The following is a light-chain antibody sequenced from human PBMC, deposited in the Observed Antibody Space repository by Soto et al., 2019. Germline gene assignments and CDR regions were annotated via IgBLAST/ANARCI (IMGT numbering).Light chain of an antibody. CDR3: TSYAGSNNFFYV. V-gene: IGLV2-8*01. J-gene: IGLJ1*01. CDR2: EVS. Sequence: QSALTQPPSASGSPGQSVTISCTGTSSDVGGYNYVSWYQQHPGKAPKLMIYEVSKRPSGVPDRFSGSKSSNTASLTVSGLQAEDEADYYCTSYAGSNNFFYVFGTGTKLTVL. CDR1: SSDVGGYNY.